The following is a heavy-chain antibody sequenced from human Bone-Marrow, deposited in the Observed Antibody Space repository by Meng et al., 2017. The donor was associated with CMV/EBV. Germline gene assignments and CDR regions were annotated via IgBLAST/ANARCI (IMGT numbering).Heavy chain of an antibody. CDR2: ISTGGNNT. D-gene: IGHD6-19*01. CDR1: GFTFSSFA. J-gene: IGHJ6*02. CDR3: AKGQWLDV. V-gene: IGHV3-23*03. Sequence: ETLSLTCASSGFTFSSFAMSWVRQAPGKGLEWVSLISTGGNNTYYADSVKGRFTISRDNSKNMLYVQMNSLRADDTAVYYCAKGQWLDVWGQGTTVTVSS.